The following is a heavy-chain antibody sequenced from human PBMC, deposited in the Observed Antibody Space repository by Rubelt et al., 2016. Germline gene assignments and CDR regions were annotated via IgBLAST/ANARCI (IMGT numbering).Heavy chain of an antibody. CDR2: IYYSGST. CDR1: GGSISSYY. CDR3: ARLGYQTYWYFDL. V-gene: IGHV4-59*01. Sequence: QVQLQESGPELVKPSETLSLTCTVSGGSISSYYWSWVRQPPGKGLEWIGYIYYSGSTNYNPSLKSRVTMSVDTSKNQFSLKLSSVTAADTAVYYCARLGYQTYWYFDLWGRGTLVTVSS. J-gene: IGHJ2*01. D-gene: IGHD5-12*01.